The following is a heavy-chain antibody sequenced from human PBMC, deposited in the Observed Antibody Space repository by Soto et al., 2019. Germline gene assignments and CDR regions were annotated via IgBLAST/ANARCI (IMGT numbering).Heavy chain of an antibody. D-gene: IGHD2-2*01. CDR2: IYPGDSDT. V-gene: IGHV5-51*01. CDR3: ARVACSSTSCHYYYGMDV. CDR1: GYSFTSYW. Sequence: GESLKISCKGSGYSFTSYWIGWARQMPGKGLEWMGIIYPGDSDTRYSPSFQGQVTISADKSISTAYLQWSSLKASDTAMYYCARVACSSTSCHYYYGMDVWGQGTTVTVSS. J-gene: IGHJ6*02.